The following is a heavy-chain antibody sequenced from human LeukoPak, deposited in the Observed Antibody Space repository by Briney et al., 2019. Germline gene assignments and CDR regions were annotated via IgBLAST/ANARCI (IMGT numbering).Heavy chain of an antibody. V-gene: IGHV3-7*01. CDR3: ARATSVAFDI. CDR1: GFTFSSYW. Sequence: GGSLRLSCAASGFTFSSYWMSWVRQAPGRGLEWVANIKQDGSEKYYVDSVKGRFTISRDNAKNSLYLQMNSLIAEDTAMYYCARATSVAFDIWGQGTMVTVSS. CDR2: IKQDGSEK. J-gene: IGHJ3*02.